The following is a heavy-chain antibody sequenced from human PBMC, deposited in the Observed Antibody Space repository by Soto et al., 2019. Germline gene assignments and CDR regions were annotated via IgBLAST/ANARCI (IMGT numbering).Heavy chain of an antibody. CDR1: GFAFSSHP. J-gene: IGHJ3*01. CDR3: ARRAFDSSRSFDL. D-gene: IGHD6-6*01. Sequence: GGSLRLSCAASGFAFSSHPLSCVRQAPERGLEWVSGSSDGGDLTYNADSVKGRFTISRDNSKNILFLQMNSLRAEDTALYYCARRAFDSSRSFDLWGQGTMVTVSS. V-gene: IGHV3-23*01. CDR2: SSDGGDLT.